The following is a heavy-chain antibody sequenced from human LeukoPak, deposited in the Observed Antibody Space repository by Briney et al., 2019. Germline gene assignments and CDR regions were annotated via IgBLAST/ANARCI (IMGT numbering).Heavy chain of an antibody. CDR1: GFTFSSYG. CDR2: ISYDGSNK. D-gene: IGHD1-7*01. Sequence: GRSLRLSCAASGFTFSSYGMHWVRQAPGKGLEWVAVISYDGSNKYYADSVKGRFTISRDNSKNTLYLQMNSLRAEDTAVYYCAKDRVRITGTTSFFSYGMDVWGQGTTVTVSS. V-gene: IGHV3-30*18. J-gene: IGHJ6*02. CDR3: AKDRVRITGTTSFFSYGMDV.